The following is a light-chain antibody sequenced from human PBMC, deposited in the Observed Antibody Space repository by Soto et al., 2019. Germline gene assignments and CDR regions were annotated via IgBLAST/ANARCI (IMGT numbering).Light chain of an antibody. CDR3: QQYRT. CDR2: DAS. Sequence: DIQMTQSPSTLSASVGDRVTITCRASQSISSWLAWYQQKPGKAPKLLIYDASSLESGVPSRFSGSGSGTEFTLTISSLQPDDFATYYCQQYRTFAGGTKVDIK. V-gene: IGKV1-5*01. CDR1: QSISSW. J-gene: IGKJ4*01.